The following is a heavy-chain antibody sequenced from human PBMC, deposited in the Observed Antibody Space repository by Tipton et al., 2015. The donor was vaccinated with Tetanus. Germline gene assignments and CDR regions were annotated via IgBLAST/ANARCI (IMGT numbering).Heavy chain of an antibody. CDR1: GDSVRSGSYY. J-gene: IGHJ4*02. V-gene: IGHV4-61*01. Sequence: TLSLTCTVSGDSVRSGSYYWSWIRQPPGKELEWIGYIDYSGSTNYNPSLKSRLIISADTSKNQFSLRLSSVTAADTAVYYCASYNIPCYFDYWGRGTLVTVSS. CDR3: ASYNIPCYFDY. CDR2: IDYSGST. D-gene: IGHD2-2*02.